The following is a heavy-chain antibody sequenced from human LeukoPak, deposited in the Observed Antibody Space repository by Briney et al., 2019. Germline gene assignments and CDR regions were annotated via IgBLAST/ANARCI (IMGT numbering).Heavy chain of an antibody. J-gene: IGHJ4*02. CDR3: ARSTQQPVAPHFDY. CDR2: IYPGDSDT. V-gene: IGHV5-51*01. Sequence: GESLKISCKGSGYSFTNYWIGWVRQMPGKGLDWMGIIYPGDSDTRYSPSFQGQVTISADKSISTAFLQWSSLKASDTAIYYCARSTQQPVAPHFDYWGLGTLVTVSS. D-gene: IGHD6-6*01. CDR1: GYSFTNYW.